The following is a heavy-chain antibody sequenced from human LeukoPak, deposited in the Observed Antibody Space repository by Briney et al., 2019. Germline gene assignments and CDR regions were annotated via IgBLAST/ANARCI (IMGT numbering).Heavy chain of an antibody. V-gene: IGHV4-30-4*07. CDR3: ARVLTLLGGWTTGLGWFDP. J-gene: IGHJ5*02. D-gene: IGHD4-11*01. CDR1: GGSISSGGYS. CDR2: ISYSGST. Sequence: PSETLSLTCAVSGGSISSGGYSWSWIRQPPGKGLEWIGYISYSGSTYYNPSLKSRLTISVDRSKNQFSLKLSSVTAADTAVYYRARVLTLLGGWTTGLGWFDPWGQGTLVTVSS.